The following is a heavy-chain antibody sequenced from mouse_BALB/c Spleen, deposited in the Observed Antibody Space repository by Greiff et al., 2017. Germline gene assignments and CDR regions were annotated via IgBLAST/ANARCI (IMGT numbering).Heavy chain of an antibody. V-gene: IGHV5-6*01. J-gene: IGHJ2*01. CDR3: TRHDYYFAY. CDR2: ISSGGSYT. Sequence: HLVEPGGDLVKPGGSLKLPCAASGFTFSSYGMSWVRQTPDKRLEWVATISSGGSYTYFPDSVKGRFTISRDNAKNTLYLQMSSLKSEDTAMYYCTRHDYYFAYWGQGTTLTVSS. CDR1: GFTFSSYG.